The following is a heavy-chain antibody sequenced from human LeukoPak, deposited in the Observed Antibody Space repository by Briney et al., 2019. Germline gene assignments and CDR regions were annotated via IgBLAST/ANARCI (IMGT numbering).Heavy chain of an antibody. V-gene: IGHV3-7*01. CDR2: INQDESVK. Sequence: GGSLRLSCVASGFSFSTYWMSWVRQAPGKGLEWVANINQDESVKHYVDSVRGRFTISRDNAKNSVYLQMNSLTAEDTGVYYCARKSVDYWGQGILVTVSS. CDR1: GFSFSTYW. J-gene: IGHJ4*02. CDR3: ARKSVDY.